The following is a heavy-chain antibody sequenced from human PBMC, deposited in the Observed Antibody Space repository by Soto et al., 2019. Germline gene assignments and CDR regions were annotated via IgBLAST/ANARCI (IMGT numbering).Heavy chain of an antibody. V-gene: IGHV1-46*01. CDR3: ARDLGRFLEWLNPNYYYYYGMDV. J-gene: IGHJ6*02. D-gene: IGHD3-3*01. CDR1: GYTFTSYY. CDR2: INPSGGST. Sequence: ASVKVSCKASGYTFTSYYMHWVRQAPGQGLEWMGIINPSGGSTSYAQKFQGRVTMTRDTSTSTFYMELSSLRSEDTAVYYCARDLGRFLEWLNPNYYYYYGMDVWGQGTTVTVSS.